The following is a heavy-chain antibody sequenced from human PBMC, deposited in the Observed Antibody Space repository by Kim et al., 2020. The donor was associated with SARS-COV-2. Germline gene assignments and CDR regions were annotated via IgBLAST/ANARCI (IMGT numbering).Heavy chain of an antibody. V-gene: IGHV3-30*18. J-gene: IGHJ4*02. CDR2: ISYDGSNK. D-gene: IGHD3-10*01. CDR3: AKDSEQGITMVRGTLDY. Sequence: GGSLRLSCAASGFTFSSYGMHWVRQAPGKGLEWVAVISYDGSNKYYADSVKGRFTISRDNSKNTLYLQMNSLRAEDTAVYYCAKDSEQGITMVRGTLDYWGQGTLVTVSS. CDR1: GFTFSSYG.